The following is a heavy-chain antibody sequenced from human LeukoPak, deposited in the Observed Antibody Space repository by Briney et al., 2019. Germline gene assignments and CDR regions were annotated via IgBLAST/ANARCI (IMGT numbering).Heavy chain of an antibody. D-gene: IGHD3-10*01. J-gene: IGHJ5*02. V-gene: IGHV3-53*01. CDR1: GFTVSSNY. Sequence: GGSLRLSCAASGFTVSSNYMSWVRQAPGKGLEWVSVIYSGGSTYYADSVKGRFTISRDNSKNTLYLQMNSLRAEDTAVYYCASLYGSGKRWVDPWGQGTLVTVSS. CDR2: IYSGGST. CDR3: ASLYGSGKRWVDP.